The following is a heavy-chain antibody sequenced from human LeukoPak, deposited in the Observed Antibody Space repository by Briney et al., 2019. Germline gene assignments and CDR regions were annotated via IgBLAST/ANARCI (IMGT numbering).Heavy chain of an antibody. CDR2: ISAYNGNT. J-gene: IGHJ3*02. V-gene: IGHV1-18*01. D-gene: IGHD2-2*01. CDR1: GYTFTSYG. Sequence: ASVKVSCKASGYTFTSYGISWVRQAPGQGLEWMGWISAYNGNTNYAQKLQGRVTMTTDTSTSTAYMELRSLRSDDTAVYYCARGYCSSTSCYLFDAFDIWGQGTMVTVSS. CDR3: ARGYCSSTSCYLFDAFDI.